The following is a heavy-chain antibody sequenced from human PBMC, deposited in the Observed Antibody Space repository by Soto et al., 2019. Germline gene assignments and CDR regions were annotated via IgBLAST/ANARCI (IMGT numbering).Heavy chain of an antibody. J-gene: IGHJ5*02. CDR1: GGSISSGGYN. V-gene: IGHV4-39*01. CDR3: VRPLEIFGDLLPNWFDP. Sequence: PSETLSLTCTVSGGSISSGGYNWNWIRQHPGKGLEWIVTVFYSGDTYYTPSLKSRVTISVDKSKNQFSLRLKSVTAADTAVYYCVRPLEIFGDLLPNWFDPWGQGTLVTVSS. CDR2: VFYSGDT. D-gene: IGHD3-10*01.